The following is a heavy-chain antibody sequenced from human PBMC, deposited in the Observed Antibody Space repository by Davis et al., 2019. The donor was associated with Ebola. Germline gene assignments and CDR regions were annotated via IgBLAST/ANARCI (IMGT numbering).Heavy chain of an antibody. D-gene: IGHD3-22*01. V-gene: IGHV3-73*01. CDR1: GFTFSGSA. CDR3: TSSVTSFLGGYYYDY. Sequence: RGSLRLSCAASGFTFSGSAMHWVRQASGKGLEWVGRIRSKANSYATAYAASVKGRFTISRDDSKNTAYLQMNSLKTEDTAVYYCTSSVTSFLGGYYYDYWGQGTLVTVSS. CDR2: IRSKANSYAT. J-gene: IGHJ4*02.